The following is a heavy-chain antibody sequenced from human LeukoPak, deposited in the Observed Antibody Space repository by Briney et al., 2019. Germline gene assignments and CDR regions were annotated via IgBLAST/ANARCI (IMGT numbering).Heavy chain of an antibody. D-gene: IGHD2-2*01. CDR2: IIPIFGTA. V-gene: IGHV1-69*05. CDR3: ARTVVVVPAAPEYYFDY. J-gene: IGHJ4*02. Sequence: SVKVSCKASGGTFSSYANSWVRQAPGQGLEWMGGIIPIFGTANYAQKFQGRVTITTDESTSTAYMELSSLRSEDTAVYYCARTVVVVPAAPEYYFDYWGQGTLVTVSS. CDR1: GGTFSSYA.